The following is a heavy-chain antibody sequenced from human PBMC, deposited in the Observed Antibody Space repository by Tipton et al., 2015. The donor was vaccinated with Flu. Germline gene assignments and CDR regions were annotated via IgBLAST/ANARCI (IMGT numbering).Heavy chain of an antibody. V-gene: IGHV4-4*07. CDR1: GGSISSYY. D-gene: IGHD6-13*01. J-gene: IGHJ5*02. CDR2: IYTSGST. CDR3: ARDWPIEQQLDLWFDP. Sequence: LRLSCTVSGGSISSYYWSWIRQPAGKGLEWIGRIYTSGSTNYNPSLKSRVTMSVDTSKNQFSLKLSSVTAADTAVYYCARDWPIEQQLDLWFDPWGQGTLVTVSS.